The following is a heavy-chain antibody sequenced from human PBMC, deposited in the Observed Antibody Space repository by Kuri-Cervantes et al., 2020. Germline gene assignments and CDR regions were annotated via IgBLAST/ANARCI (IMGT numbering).Heavy chain of an antibody. CDR2: ISAYNGNT. J-gene: IGHJ6*02. D-gene: IGHD2-2*01. V-gene: IGHV1-18*01. Sequence: ASVKVSCKASGYTFTSYGISWVRQAPGQGLEWMGWISAYNGNTNYAQKLQGRVTMTTDTSTSTAYMELRSLRSDDTAVYYCARDLTIWVVVPAAKYYYYYGMDVWGQGTTVTVSS. CDR1: GYTFTSYG. CDR3: ARDLTIWVVVPAAKYYYYYGMDV.